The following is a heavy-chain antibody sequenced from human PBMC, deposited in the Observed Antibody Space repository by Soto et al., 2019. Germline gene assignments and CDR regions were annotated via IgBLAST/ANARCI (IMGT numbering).Heavy chain of an antibody. D-gene: IGHD3-10*01. CDR3: ARVGVTLYYFDY. V-gene: IGHV3-74*01. CDR1: GFTFSSYW. J-gene: IGHJ4*02. CDR2: INSDGSST. Sequence: EVQLVESGGGLVQPGGSLRLSCAASGFTFSSYWMHWVRQAPGKGLVWVSRINSDGSSTSYADSVKGRFTISRVNAKNTLYLQMNSLRAEDTAVYYCARVGVTLYYFDYWGQGTLVTVSS.